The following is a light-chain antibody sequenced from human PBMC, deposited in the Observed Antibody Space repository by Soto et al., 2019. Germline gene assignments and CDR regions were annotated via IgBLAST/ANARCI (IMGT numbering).Light chain of an antibody. V-gene: IGKV1-39*01. J-gene: IGKJ1*01. Sequence: IQMTQSPSSLAATLGDRVTITCRASQSIRSYLNWYQQKPGKAPKLLIYAASSLQSGVPSRFSGSGSGTDFTLTISSLQPEDFETYYCQQSYSNPSTFGQGTKVDIK. CDR2: AAS. CDR3: QQSYSNPST. CDR1: QSIRSY.